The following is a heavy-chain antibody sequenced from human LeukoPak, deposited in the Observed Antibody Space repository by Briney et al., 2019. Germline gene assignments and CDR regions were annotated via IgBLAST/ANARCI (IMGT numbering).Heavy chain of an antibody. CDR2: ISYDGSNK. V-gene: IGHV3-30*04. Sequence: PWRSLRLSCAASGFTFSNYSMHWVRQAPGKGLEWLAVISYDGSNKYYADSVKGRFTISRDNAKNTLYLQMNSLRAEGTGVYYCARSRYYYDSSGYPQPGCYWGQGTLGTVSS. D-gene: IGHD3-22*01. CDR3: ARSRYYYDSSGYPQPGCY. J-gene: IGHJ4*02. CDR1: GFTFSNYS.